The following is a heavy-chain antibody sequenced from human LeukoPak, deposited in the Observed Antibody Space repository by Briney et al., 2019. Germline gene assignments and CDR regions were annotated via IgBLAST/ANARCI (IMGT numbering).Heavy chain of an antibody. D-gene: IGHD3-16*02. CDR3: ASGGGINYYGMDV. CDR2: TYYRSKWYN. V-gene: IGHV6-1*01. CDR1: GDSFSSNSAA. J-gene: IGHJ6*02. Sequence: SQTLSLTCAVSGDSFSSNSAAWDWIRQSPSRGLEWLGRTYYRSKWYNDYAVSVKSRITINPDTSKNQFSLQLNSVTPEDTAVYYCASGGGINYYGMDVWGQGTTVTVSS.